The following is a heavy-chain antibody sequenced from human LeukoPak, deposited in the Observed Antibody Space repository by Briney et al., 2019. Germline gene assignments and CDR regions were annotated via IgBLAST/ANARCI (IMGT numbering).Heavy chain of an antibody. J-gene: IGHJ5*02. CDR3: ARGVQYVVSQHGDWIDP. V-gene: IGHV4-30-2*01. CDR1: GGSISSGGYS. CDR2: IYYSGST. Sequence: PSKTLSLTCAVSGGSISSGGYSWSWIRQPPGKGLEWIGYIYYSGSTYYNPSLKSRVTISVDRSRNQFSLKLSSVTASDTAVYYCARGVQYVVSQHGDWIDPWGQGTLVTVSS. D-gene: IGHD1-1*01.